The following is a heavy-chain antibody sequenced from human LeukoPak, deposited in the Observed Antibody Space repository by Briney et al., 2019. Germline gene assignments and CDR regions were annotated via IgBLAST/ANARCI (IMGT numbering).Heavy chain of an antibody. CDR3: ARGWDYDSGGRPTAYVY. CDR2: INPSGGST. CDR1: GYTFTSYY. V-gene: IGHV1-46*01. J-gene: IGHJ4*02. D-gene: IGHD3-22*01. Sequence: ASVKVSCKASGYTFTSYYMHWVRQAPGQGLEWMGIINPSGGSTSYAQKFQGKVTITADESTSTAYMELSSLRSEDTATYYCARGWDYDSGGRPTAYVYWGQGTLVSVSS.